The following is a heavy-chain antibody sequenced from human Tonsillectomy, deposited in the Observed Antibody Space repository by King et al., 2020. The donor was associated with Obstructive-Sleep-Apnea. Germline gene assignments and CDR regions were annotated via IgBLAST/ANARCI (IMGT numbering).Heavy chain of an antibody. J-gene: IGHJ6*02. CDR1: GGSFSGYY. D-gene: IGHD2-2*01. CDR3: ARVGKALGPAAHVLYYYYYGMDV. Sequence: VQLQQWGAGLLKPSETLSLTCAVYGGSFSGYYWSWIRQHPGKGLEWIGEINHSGSTNYNPSLKSRVTISVDTSKNQFSLKLSSVTAEDTAVYCCARVGKALGPAAHVLYYYYYGMDVWGQGTTVTVSS. V-gene: IGHV4-34*01. CDR2: INHSGST.